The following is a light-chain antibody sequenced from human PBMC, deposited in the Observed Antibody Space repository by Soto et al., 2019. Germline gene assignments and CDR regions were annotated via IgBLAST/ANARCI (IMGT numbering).Light chain of an antibody. CDR3: QKYNSAPLT. V-gene: IGKV1-27*01. Sequence: IQMTQSPSTLSASVGDRVTITCRASQSISRWLDWYQQKPGKAPKLLIYAASTLQAGVPSRFSGSGSGTDFTLTISSLQPEDVAAYYCQKYNSAPLTFGGGTKVAIK. J-gene: IGKJ4*01. CDR1: QSISRW. CDR2: AAS.